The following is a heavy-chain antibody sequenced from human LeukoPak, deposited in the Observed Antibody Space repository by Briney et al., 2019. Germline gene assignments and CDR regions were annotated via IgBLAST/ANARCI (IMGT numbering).Heavy chain of an antibody. CDR1: GFTFRSFA. J-gene: IGHJ5*02. CDR3: ASRHPDIASP. Sequence: GGSLRLSCAASGFTFRSFAMMWFRQAPGKGPEWVSSISGSAGEIYYADTVKGRFTISRDNSKNKLYLQMDSLRAEDTAVYYCASRHPDIASPWGQGTLVTVSS. D-gene: IGHD5-12*01. CDR2: ISGSAGEI. V-gene: IGHV3-23*01.